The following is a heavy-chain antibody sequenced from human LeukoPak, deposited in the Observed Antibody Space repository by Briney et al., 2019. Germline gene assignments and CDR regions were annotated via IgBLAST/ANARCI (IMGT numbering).Heavy chain of an antibody. Sequence: GGCLRLSCATCVSTFSSYAICGAPDAPKRGRECVSDVSGSGGSTYYVDSVKGRFTISRDNSKNTLYLQMNSLRAEDTAVYDCAKVMGGAAPDAFDIWGQGTMVTVSS. CDR1: VSTFSSYA. D-gene: IGHD1-26*01. J-gene: IGHJ3*02. CDR3: AKVMGGAAPDAFDI. CDR2: VSGSGGST. V-gene: IGHV3-23*01.